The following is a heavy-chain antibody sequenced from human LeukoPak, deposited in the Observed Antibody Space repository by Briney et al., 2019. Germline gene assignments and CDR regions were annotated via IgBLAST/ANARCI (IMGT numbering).Heavy chain of an antibody. CDR2: ISGSGGST. Sequence: GGSLRLSCAASGFTFSSYGMSWVRQAPGKGLEWVSAISGSGGSTYYADSVKGRFTISRDNSKNTLYLQMNSLRAEDTAVYYCAKSTHSSSGYWVYYYYYYMDVWGKGTTVTISS. V-gene: IGHV3-23*01. J-gene: IGHJ6*03. CDR3: AKSTHSSSGYWVYYYYYYMDV. CDR1: GFTFSSYG. D-gene: IGHD3-22*01.